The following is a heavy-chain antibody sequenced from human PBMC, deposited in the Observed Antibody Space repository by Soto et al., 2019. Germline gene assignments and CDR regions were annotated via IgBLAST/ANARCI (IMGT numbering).Heavy chain of an antibody. CDR3: AKDSYYDILTGYYSQYFQH. Sequence: PGGSLRLSCAASGFTFSSYAMSWVRQAPGKGLEWVSAISGSGGSTYYADSVKGRFTISRDNSKNTLYLQMNSLRAEDTAVYYCAKDSYYDILTGYYSQYFQHWGQGTLVTVSS. V-gene: IGHV3-23*01. CDR1: GFTFSSYA. J-gene: IGHJ1*01. D-gene: IGHD3-9*01. CDR2: ISGSGGST.